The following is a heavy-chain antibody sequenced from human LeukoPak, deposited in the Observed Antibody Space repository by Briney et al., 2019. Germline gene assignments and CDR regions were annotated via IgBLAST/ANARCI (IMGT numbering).Heavy chain of an antibody. V-gene: IGHV3-33*01. J-gene: IGHJ6*04. Sequence: GRSLRLSRAAAGPSFSSSGTHSVRHHAGEGLEWVTYIWQGGTDKNHPGSVKRRFTISRDNAKNMLDLQVSDLRAEDTVVDCCARSGSTYYYGMDVGGEETTVSVPS. CDR1: GPSFSSSG. D-gene: IGHD3-10*01. CDR3: ARSGSTYYYGMDV. CDR2: IWQGGTDK.